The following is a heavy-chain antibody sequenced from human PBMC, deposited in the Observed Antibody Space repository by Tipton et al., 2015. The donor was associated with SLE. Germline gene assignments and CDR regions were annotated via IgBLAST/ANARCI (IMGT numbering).Heavy chain of an antibody. CDR1: GASISTEGYS. D-gene: IGHD3-3*01. CDR2: IFHTGSA. V-gene: IGHV4-30-2*01. CDR3: ARLHFIFAGIDV. Sequence: TLSLTCVVSGASISTEGYSWSWIRQPPGKGLEWIGYIFHTGSAYYNPSLKSRVTISADTSKNHFSLRLTSVTAADTAVYYCARLHFIFAGIDVWGKGTAVTVSS. J-gene: IGHJ6*04.